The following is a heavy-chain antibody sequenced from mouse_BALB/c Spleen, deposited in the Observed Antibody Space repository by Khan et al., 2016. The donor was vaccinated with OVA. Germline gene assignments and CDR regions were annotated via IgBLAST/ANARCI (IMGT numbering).Heavy chain of an antibody. J-gene: IGHJ3*01. CDR3: ARRNYFGYTFAY. CDR2: ISPGSGDT. CDR1: GYTFTDYY. V-gene: IGHV1-77*01. D-gene: IGHD1-2*01. Sequence: QVRLQQSGAELARPGASVKLSCKASGYTFTDYYINWVKQRTGQGLEWIGEISPGSGDTYYNEKFNGKATLTADKSSSTAYMQLSSLTSEASAVYSCARRNYFGYTFAYWGQGTLVTVSA.